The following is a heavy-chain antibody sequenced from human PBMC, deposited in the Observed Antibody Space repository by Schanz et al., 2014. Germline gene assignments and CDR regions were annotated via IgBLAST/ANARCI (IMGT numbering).Heavy chain of an antibody. CDR2: ISANDYDT. Sequence: EVQLAESGGSLVKPGGSLRLSCAASGFAFSSFALSWVRQSPGKGLEWVSAISANDYDTYYAPSVKGRFTVSRDNSKNTVYLQMNSLRGEDTAVYYCAGHHWRGAFDIWGQGTMVTVSS. D-gene: IGHD1-1*01. CDR1: GFAFSSFA. CDR3: AGHHWRGAFDI. J-gene: IGHJ3*02. V-gene: IGHV3-23*04.